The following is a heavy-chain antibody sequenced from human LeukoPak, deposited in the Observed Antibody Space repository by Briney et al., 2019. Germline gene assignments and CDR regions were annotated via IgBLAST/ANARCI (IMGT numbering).Heavy chain of an antibody. CDR1: GFTFSSYA. V-gene: IGHV3-48*01. J-gene: IGHJ4*02. Sequence: GGSLRLSCAASGFTFSSYAMNWVRQAPGKGLEWVSYISGSSSTIHYADSVKGRFTISRDNSKNTLYLQMNSLRAEDTAVYYCAKTPPYSSGSYYFDYWGQGTLVTVSS. CDR3: AKTPPYSSGSYYFDY. D-gene: IGHD6-19*01. CDR2: ISGSSSTI.